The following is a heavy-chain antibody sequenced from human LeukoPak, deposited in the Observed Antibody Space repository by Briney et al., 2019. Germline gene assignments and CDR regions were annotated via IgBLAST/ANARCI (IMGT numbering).Heavy chain of an antibody. CDR2: IFYSGST. CDR1: GGSISSSSYY. D-gene: IGHD1-26*01. J-gene: IGHJ5*02. V-gene: IGHV4-39*01. Sequence: PSETLSLTCTVSGGSISSSSYYWGWIRQPPGKGLEWIASIFYSGSTYYNPSLKSRVTISVDTSKNQFSLKLSSVTAADTAVYYCASRTRVGASGFDPWGQGTLVTVSS. CDR3: ASRTRVGASGFDP.